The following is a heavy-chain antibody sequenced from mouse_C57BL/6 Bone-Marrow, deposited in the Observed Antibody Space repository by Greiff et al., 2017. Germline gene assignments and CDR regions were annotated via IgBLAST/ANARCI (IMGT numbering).Heavy chain of an antibody. Sequence: EVKVVESEGGLVQPGSSMKLSCTASGFTFSDYYMAWVRQVPEKGLEWVANITYDGSSTYYLDSLKSRFVISRDNAKNILYLQMSSLKSEDTATYYCAREGYYYGIDYWGQGTTLTVSS. CDR3: AREGYYYGIDY. CDR1: GFTFSDYY. CDR2: ITYDGSST. J-gene: IGHJ2*01. V-gene: IGHV5-16*01. D-gene: IGHD1-1*01.